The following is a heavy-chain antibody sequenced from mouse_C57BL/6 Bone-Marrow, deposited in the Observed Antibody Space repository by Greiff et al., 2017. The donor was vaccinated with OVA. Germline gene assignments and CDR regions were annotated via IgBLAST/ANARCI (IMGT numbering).Heavy chain of an antibody. CDR3: TRFYWYFDV. J-gene: IGHJ1*03. CDR1: GYTFTDYE. V-gene: IGHV1-15*01. Sequence: QVQLQQSGAELVRPGASVTLSCKASGYTFTDYEMHWVKQTPVHGLEWNGAIDPETGGTAYNQKFKGKAILTADKSSSTAYMELRCLTSEDSAVYYCTRFYWYFDVWGTGTTVTVSS. CDR2: IDPETGGT.